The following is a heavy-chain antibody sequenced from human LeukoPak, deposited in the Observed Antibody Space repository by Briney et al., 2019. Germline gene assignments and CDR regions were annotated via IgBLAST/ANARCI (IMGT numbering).Heavy chain of an antibody. Sequence: SETLSLTCAVSGGSFSGYYWSWIRQPPGKGLEWIGEINHSGSTNYNPSLKSRVTISVDTSKNQFSLKLSSVTAADMAVYYCASRHYYGSGSYYNGIRYWGQGTLVTVSS. CDR2: INHSGST. CDR3: ASRHYYGSGSYYNGIRY. J-gene: IGHJ4*02. CDR1: GGSFSGYY. D-gene: IGHD3-10*01. V-gene: IGHV4-34*01.